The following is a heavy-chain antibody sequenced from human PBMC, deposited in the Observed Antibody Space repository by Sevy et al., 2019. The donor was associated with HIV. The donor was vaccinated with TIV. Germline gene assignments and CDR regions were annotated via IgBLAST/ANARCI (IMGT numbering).Heavy chain of an antibody. Sequence: SETLSLTCTVSGCSISSYYWSWIRQPPGKGLEWIGYIYYSGSTNYNPSLKSRVTISVDTSKNQFSLKLSSVTAADTAVYYCARVVGYSYGYNWFDPWGQGTLVTVSS. CDR1: GCSISSYY. CDR2: IYYSGST. J-gene: IGHJ5*02. V-gene: IGHV4-59*01. D-gene: IGHD5-18*01. CDR3: ARVVGYSYGYNWFDP.